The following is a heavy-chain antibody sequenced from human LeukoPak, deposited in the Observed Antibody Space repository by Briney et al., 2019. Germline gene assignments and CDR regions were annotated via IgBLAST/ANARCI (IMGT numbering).Heavy chain of an antibody. V-gene: IGHV3-30*04. CDR1: GFTLSSYA. J-gene: IGHJ4*02. Sequence: GGSLRLSCAASGFTLSSYAMHWVRQAPGKGLEWVAVISYDGSNKYYADSVKGRFTISRDNSKNTLYLQMNSLRAEDTAVYYCASEGSSSSWPYFDYWGQGTLVTVSS. CDR2: ISYDGSNK. D-gene: IGHD6-13*01. CDR3: ASEGSSSSWPYFDY.